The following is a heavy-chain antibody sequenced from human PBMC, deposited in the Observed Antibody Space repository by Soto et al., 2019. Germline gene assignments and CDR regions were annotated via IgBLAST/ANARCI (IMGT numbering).Heavy chain of an antibody. D-gene: IGHD4-17*01. CDR1: GFSLSTSGMR. CDR3: AHRQETTQQRYNWFDP. CDR2: IYWNDDK. Sequence: SGPTLVNPTQTLTLTCTFSGFSLSTSGMRVGWICQPPGKALEWLALIYWNDDKRYSPSLKSRLTITKDTSKNQVVLTMTNMDPVDTATYYSAHRQETTQQRYNWFDPWGQGTLVTVSS. J-gene: IGHJ5*02. V-gene: IGHV2-5*01.